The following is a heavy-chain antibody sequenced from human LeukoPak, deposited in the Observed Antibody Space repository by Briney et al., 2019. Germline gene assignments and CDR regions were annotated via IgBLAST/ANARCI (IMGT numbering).Heavy chain of an antibody. J-gene: IGHJ4*02. V-gene: IGHV3-15*01. D-gene: IGHD2-15*01. CDR3: TTTDIVVVEAATLSSV. CDR1: GFTFSNAW. CDR2: IKSKTDGGTT. Sequence: PGGSLRLSCAASGFTFSNAWMSWVRQAPGKGLEWVGRIKSKTDGGTTDYAAPVKGRFTISRDDSKNTLYLQMNSLKTEDTAVYYCTTTDIVVVEAATLSSVWGQGTLVTVSS.